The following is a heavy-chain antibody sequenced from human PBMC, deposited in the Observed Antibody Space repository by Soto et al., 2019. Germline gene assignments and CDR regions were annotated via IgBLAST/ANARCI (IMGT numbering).Heavy chain of an antibody. J-gene: IGHJ4*02. CDR1: GGTFSSYA. Sequence: GASVKVSCKASGGTFSSYAISWVRQAPGQGLEWMGGIIPIFGTANYAQKFQGRVTITADESTSTAYMELSSLRSEDTAVYYCARDESVSEYYDILTGYCAVYWSERTLVTV. V-gene: IGHV1-69*13. D-gene: IGHD3-9*01. CDR2: IIPIFGTA. CDR3: ARDESVSEYYDILTGYCAVY.